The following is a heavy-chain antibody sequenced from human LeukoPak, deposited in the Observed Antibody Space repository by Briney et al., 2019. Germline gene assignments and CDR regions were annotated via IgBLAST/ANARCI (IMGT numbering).Heavy chain of an antibody. Sequence: PSETLSLTCAVYGGSFSGYYWSWIRQPPGKGLEWIGEINHSGSTNYNPSLKSRVTISVDTSKNQFSLKLSSVTAADTAVYYCARDGNYDFWGGYYTGYAYWGQGTLVTVSS. V-gene: IGHV4-34*01. CDR3: ARDGNYDFWGGYYTGYAY. D-gene: IGHD3-3*01. J-gene: IGHJ4*02. CDR2: INHSGST. CDR1: GGSFSGYY.